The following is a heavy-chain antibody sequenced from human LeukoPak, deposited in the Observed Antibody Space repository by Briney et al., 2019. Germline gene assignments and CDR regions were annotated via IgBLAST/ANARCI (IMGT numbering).Heavy chain of an antibody. J-gene: IGHJ3*02. CDR3: ARGRRDCSGDCYVAFDI. V-gene: IGHV3-53*01. CDR1: GFTFSSYA. D-gene: IGHD2-21*02. CDR2: IYSAGST. Sequence: GGSLRLSCAASGFTFSSYAVHWVRQAPGKGLEWVAVIYSAGSTYYADSVKGRFTISRDNSKNSLFLQMHSLRADDTAVYYCARGRRDCSGDCYVAFDIWGQGTMVTVSS.